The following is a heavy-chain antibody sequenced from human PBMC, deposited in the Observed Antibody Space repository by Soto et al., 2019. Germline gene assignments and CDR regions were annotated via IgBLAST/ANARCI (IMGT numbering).Heavy chain of an antibody. D-gene: IGHD4-17*01. CDR3: AIDNSYGDYGTD. CDR2: ISTGSTYT. Sequence: QVQLVESGGGLVKPGGSLRLSCAASGFTFSDSYMSWIRQAPGKGLEWVSYISTGSTYTNYADSVKGRFTISRDNAKNSLYLQMNSLRAEDTAVYYCAIDNSYGDYGTDWGQGTLVTVSS. V-gene: IGHV3-11*06. J-gene: IGHJ4*02. CDR1: GFTFSDSY.